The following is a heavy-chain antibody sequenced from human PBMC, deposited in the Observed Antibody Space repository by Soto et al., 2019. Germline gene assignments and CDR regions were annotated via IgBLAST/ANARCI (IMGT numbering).Heavy chain of an antibody. V-gene: IGHV1-24*01. Sequence: QVQLVQSGAEVKKPGASVKVSCKVSGYTLTELSMHWVRQAPGKGLEWMGGFDPEDGETIYAQKFQGRVTMTEDTSTDTAYMELSSLRSEDTAVYYCATDPRRTMIVVGVPREDFQHWGQGTLVTVSS. J-gene: IGHJ1*01. CDR1: GYTLTELS. CDR2: FDPEDGET. D-gene: IGHD3-22*01. CDR3: ATDPRRTMIVVGVPREDFQH.